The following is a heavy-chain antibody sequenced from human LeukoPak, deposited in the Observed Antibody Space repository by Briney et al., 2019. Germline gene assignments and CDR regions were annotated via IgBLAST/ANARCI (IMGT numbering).Heavy chain of an antibody. J-gene: IGHJ4*02. Sequence: PGGSLRLSCAASGFTFSSYSMNWVRQAPGKGLEWVSSISSSSSYIYYADSVKGRFTISRDNAKNSLYLQMNSLRAEDTAVYYCAKTALGSDELYYFDYWGQGTLVTVSS. D-gene: IGHD2-21*01. CDR1: GFTFSSYS. CDR2: ISSSSSYI. CDR3: AKTALGSDELYYFDY. V-gene: IGHV3-21*04.